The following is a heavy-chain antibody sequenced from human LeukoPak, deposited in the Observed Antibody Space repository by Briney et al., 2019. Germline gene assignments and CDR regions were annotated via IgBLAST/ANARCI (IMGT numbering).Heavy chain of an antibody. CDR2: INPDGSIK. D-gene: IGHD3-3*01. CDR3: ASGFLQWLY. J-gene: IGHJ4*02. V-gene: IGHV3-7*01. CDR1: GFTFGGYW. Sequence: GGSLRLSCAASGFTFGGYWLSWVRQAPGRGLEWVANINPDGSIKYYVDSIKGRFTISRDNAKNSLYLQMNSLRAEDTAVYYCASGFLQWLYWGQGTLVTVSS.